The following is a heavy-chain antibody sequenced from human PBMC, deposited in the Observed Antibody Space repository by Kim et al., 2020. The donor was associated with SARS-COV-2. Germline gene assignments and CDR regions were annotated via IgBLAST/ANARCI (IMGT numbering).Heavy chain of an antibody. CDR2: IYYSGST. V-gene: IGHV4-39*07. Sequence: SETLSLTCTVSGGSISSSSYYWGWIRQPPGKGLEWIGSIYYSGSTYYNPSLKSRVTISVDTSKNQFSLKLSSVTAADTAVYYCARDLSTSGYDWLNYYYGMDVWGQGTTVTVSS. CDR3: ARDLSTSGYDWLNYYYGMDV. J-gene: IGHJ6*02. D-gene: IGHD5-12*01. CDR1: GGSISSSSYY.